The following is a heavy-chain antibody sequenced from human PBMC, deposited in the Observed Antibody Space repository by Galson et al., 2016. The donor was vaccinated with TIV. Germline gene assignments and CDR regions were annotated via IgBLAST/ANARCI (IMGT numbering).Heavy chain of an antibody. J-gene: IGHJ4*02. V-gene: IGHV3-74*01. CDR3: ARGYSDAWSKNFFDY. CDR2: INSEGTNT. CDR1: GFIFNNYE. Sequence: SLRLSCAASGFIFNNYEFNWVRQVPGKGLVWVSRINSEGTNTNTNYADSVKGRFTISRDNAKNTLYLQMNSLRAEDTAVYYCARGYSDAWSKNFFDYWGQGTLVTVSS. D-gene: IGHD6-19*01.